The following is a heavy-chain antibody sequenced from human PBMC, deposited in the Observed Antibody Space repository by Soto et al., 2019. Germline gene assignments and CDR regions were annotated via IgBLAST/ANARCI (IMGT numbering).Heavy chain of an antibody. CDR2: IAVGSGYT. J-gene: IGHJ4*02. V-gene: IGHV1-58*01. D-gene: IGHD2-8*01. CDR1: GFTFTSSA. CDR3: AADATAWQQMVPSDY. Sequence: SVKVSCKASGFTFTSSAFQWVRQARGQRLEWIGWIAVGSGYTNYAQRFQGRVTLTRDMSTATTYMELSRLTSEDTAIYYCAADATAWQQMVPSDYWGQGTLVTVSS.